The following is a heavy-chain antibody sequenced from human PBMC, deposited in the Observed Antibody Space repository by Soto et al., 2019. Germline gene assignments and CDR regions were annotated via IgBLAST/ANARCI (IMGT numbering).Heavy chain of an antibody. J-gene: IGHJ4*02. CDR1: GGSISSSGYS. D-gene: IGHD6-13*01. Sequence: ASETLSLTCAVSGGSISSSGYSWSWIRQPPGKGLEWVGYVYHSGSTYYNPSLKSRVTISVDRSKNQFSLKLSSVTAADTAVYYCASSHAGAHITAAVHWGQGTLVT. V-gene: IGHV4-30-2*01. CDR2: VYHSGST. CDR3: ASSHAGAHITAAVH.